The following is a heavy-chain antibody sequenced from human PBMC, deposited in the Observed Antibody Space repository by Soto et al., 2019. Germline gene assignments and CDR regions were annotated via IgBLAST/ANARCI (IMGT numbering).Heavy chain of an antibody. CDR3: ARTRPRIQRWVGYCSSTSCSTDY. V-gene: IGHV2-5*01. CDR2: IYWNDDK. Sequence: SGPTLVNPTQTLTLTCTFSGFSLSTSGVGVGWIRQPPGKALEWLALIYWNDDKRYSPSLKSRLTITKDTSKNQVVLTMTNMDPVDTATYYCARTRPRIQRWVGYCSSTSCSTDYWGQGTLVTVSS. D-gene: IGHD2-2*03. J-gene: IGHJ4*02. CDR1: GFSLSTSGVG.